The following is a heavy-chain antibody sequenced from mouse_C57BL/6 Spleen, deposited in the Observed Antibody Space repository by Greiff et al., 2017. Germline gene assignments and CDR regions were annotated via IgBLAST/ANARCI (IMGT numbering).Heavy chain of an antibody. CDR3: ARGHYGSSPYWYVEG. V-gene: IGHV1-69*01. CDR2: IDPSDSYT. J-gene: IGHJ1*03. Sequence: QVQLQQPGAELVMPGASVKLSCKASGYTFTSYWMPWVKQRPGQGLEWIGEIDPSDSYTNYNQKFKGKSTLTVDKSSSTAYMQLSSLTSADSAVYYCARGHYGSSPYWYVEGWGTRTTVTVAS. CDR1: GYTFTSYW. D-gene: IGHD1-1*01.